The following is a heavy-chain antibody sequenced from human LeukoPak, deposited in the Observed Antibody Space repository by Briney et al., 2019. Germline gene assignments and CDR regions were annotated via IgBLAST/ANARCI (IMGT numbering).Heavy chain of an antibody. V-gene: IGHV4-4*07. CDR1: GGSISSYY. D-gene: IGHD4-17*01. CDR3: ARWDFYGDYVDY. Sequence: PAETLSLTCTVSGGSISSYYWSWIRQPAGKGLEWIGRIYTSGSTNYNPSLKSRVTMSVDTSKNQFSLKLRSVTAADTAVYYCARWDFYGDYVDYWGQGTLVTVSS. CDR2: IYTSGST. J-gene: IGHJ4*02.